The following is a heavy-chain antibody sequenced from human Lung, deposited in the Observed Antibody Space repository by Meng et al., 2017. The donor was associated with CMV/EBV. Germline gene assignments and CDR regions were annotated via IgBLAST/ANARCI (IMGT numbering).Heavy chain of an antibody. D-gene: IGHD1-26*01. Sequence: GGSXRLSCAASGFTFSSNAISWVRQAPGKGLEWVSNISGSGGSTYYADSVKGRFTISRDNSKNTLYLQMNSLRADDTAVYYCARLSGSYSWYFDLWGRGSXVTVSS. CDR3: ARLSGSYSWYFDL. CDR2: ISGSGGST. J-gene: IGHJ2*01. CDR1: GFTFSSNA. V-gene: IGHV3-23*01.